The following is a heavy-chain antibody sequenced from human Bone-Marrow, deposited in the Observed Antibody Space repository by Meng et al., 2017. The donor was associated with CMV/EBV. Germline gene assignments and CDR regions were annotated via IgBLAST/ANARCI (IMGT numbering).Heavy chain of an antibody. CDR1: GGSISSSSYY. V-gene: IGHV4-39*07. Sequence: VSGGSISSSSYYWGWIRQPPGKGLEWIGSIYYSGSTYYNPSLKSRVTISVDTSKNQFSLKLSSVTAADTAVYYCARGIAMIGGFDYWGQGTLVTVSS. D-gene: IGHD3-22*01. CDR3: ARGIAMIGGFDY. J-gene: IGHJ4*02. CDR2: IYYSGST.